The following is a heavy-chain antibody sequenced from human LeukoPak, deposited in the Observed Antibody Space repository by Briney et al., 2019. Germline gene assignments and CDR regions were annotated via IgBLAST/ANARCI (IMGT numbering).Heavy chain of an antibody. D-gene: IGHD2-2*01. CDR1: GGSFSGYY. J-gene: IGHJ4*02. Sequence: SETLSLTCAVYGGSFSGYYWSWIRQPPGKGLEWIGEINHSGSTNYNPSLKSRVTISVDTSKNQFSLKLSSVTAADTAVYYGAVPAALDKDYWGQGTLVTVSS. V-gene: IGHV4-34*01. CDR2: INHSGST. CDR3: AVPAALDKDY.